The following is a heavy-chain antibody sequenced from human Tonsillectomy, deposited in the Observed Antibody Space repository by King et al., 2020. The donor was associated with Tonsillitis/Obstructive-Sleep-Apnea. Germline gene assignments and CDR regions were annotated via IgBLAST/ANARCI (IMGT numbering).Heavy chain of an antibody. Sequence: VQLVESGGGVVQPGGSLRLSCAASGLTFSSYGMHWVLQAPGEGLEWVAGLWYDGNNKYYATSVKGRFTISRDNSKNTLYLQMNSLRAEDTAVYYCARDQQADGDYSWDYWGQGTLVTVSS. J-gene: IGHJ4*02. D-gene: IGHD4-17*01. CDR2: LWYDGNNK. V-gene: IGHV3-33*01. CDR3: ARDQQADGDYSWDY. CDR1: GLTFSSYG.